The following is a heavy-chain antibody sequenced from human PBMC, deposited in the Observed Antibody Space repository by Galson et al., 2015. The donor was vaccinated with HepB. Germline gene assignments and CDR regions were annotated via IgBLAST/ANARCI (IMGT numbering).Heavy chain of an antibody. D-gene: IGHD6-19*01. CDR1: GGSFSGYY. CDR2: INHSGST. Sequence: ETLSLTCAVYGGSFSGYYWSWIRQPPGKGLEWIGEINHSGSTNYNPSLKSRATISVDTSKNQFSLKLSSVTAADTAVYYCARPGQSSGWKYNWFDPWGQGTLVTVSS. V-gene: IGHV4-34*01. J-gene: IGHJ5*02. CDR3: ARPGQSSGWKYNWFDP.